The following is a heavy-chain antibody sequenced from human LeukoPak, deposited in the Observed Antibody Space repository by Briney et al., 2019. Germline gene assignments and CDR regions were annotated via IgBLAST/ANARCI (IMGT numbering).Heavy chain of an antibody. V-gene: IGHV3-30*02. CDR1: GFTFSSYG. CDR3: AKDLYCSSTSCPPGAFDI. J-gene: IGHJ3*02. CDR2: IRYDGSNK. Sequence: GGSLRLSCAASGFTFSSYGMHWVRQAPGKGLEWVAFIRYDGSNKYYADSVKGRFTISRDNSKNTPYLQMNSLRAEDTAVYYCAKDLYCSSTSCPPGAFDIWGQGTMVTVSS. D-gene: IGHD2-2*01.